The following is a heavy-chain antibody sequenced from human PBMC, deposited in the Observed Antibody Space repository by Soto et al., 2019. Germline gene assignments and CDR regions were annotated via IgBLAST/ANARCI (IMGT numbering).Heavy chain of an antibody. CDR1: GFTFSSYG. CDR3: ATVANGPKWSWFEP. J-gene: IGHJ5*02. V-gene: IGHV3-30*03. Sequence: QVQLVESGGGVVQPGRSLRLSCAASGFTFSSYGMHWVRQAPGKGLEWVAVISYDGSNKYDADSVKGRFTISRDNSKNTLYLQMNSLRAEDTAVYYCATVANGPKWSWFEPWGQGTLVTVSS. D-gene: IGHD2-8*01. CDR2: ISYDGSNK.